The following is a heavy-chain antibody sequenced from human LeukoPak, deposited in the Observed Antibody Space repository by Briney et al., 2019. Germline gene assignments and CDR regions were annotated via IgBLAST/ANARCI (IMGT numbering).Heavy chain of an antibody. CDR3: ARETHYDSSGYYYFDY. D-gene: IGHD3-22*01. V-gene: IGHV3-66*02. Sequence: GGSLRLSCAASGFTVSSNYMSWVRQAPGKGLEWVSVIYSGGSTYYADSVKGRFTISRDNSKNTLYLQMDSLRAEDTAVYYCARETHYDSSGYYYFDYWGQGTLVTVSS. CDR1: GFTVSSNY. CDR2: IYSGGST. J-gene: IGHJ4*02.